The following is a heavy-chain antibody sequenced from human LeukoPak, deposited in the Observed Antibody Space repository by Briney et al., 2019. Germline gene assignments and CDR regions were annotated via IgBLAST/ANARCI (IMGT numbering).Heavy chain of an antibody. V-gene: IGHV4-39*01. CDR1: GGSISSSSYY. CDR3: ARLSDY. J-gene: IGHJ4*02. CDR2: INYSGST. Sequence: SETLSLTCTVSGGSISSSSYYWGWIRQPPGKGLEWIVSINYSGSTYYNPSLKSRVTISVDTSKTQFSLKLSSVTAADTAVYYCARLSDYWGQGTLVTVSS.